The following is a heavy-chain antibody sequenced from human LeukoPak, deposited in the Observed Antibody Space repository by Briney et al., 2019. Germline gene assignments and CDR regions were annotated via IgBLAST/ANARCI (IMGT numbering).Heavy chain of an antibody. CDR1: GFTSSSYW. J-gene: IGHJ4*02. D-gene: IGHD2-2*01. V-gene: IGHV3-7*01. CDR2: IKQEGKEK. Sequence: GGSLRLSCAASGFTSSSYWMSWVREAPGKGLGWVAHIKQEGKEKYYVDSVKGRFTISRDKAKNSLYLQMDSLRAEDTAVYYCARENLSGRDIVVVPAAMPVDYWGQGTLVTVSS. CDR3: ARENLSGRDIVVVPAAMPVDY.